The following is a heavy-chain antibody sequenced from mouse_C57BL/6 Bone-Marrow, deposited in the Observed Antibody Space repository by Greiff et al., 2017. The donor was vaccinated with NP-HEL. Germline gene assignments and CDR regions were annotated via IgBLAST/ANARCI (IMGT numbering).Heavy chain of an antibody. D-gene: IGHD1-1*01. V-gene: IGHV10-1*01. CDR2: IRSKSNNYAT. J-gene: IGHJ4*01. CDR1: GFSFNTYA. Sequence: EADGGLVQPKGSLKLSCAASGFSFNTYAMNWVRQAPGKGLEWVARIRSKSNNYATYYADSVKDRFTISRDDSESMLYLQMNNLKTEDTAMYYCVRLTVVGVDYWGQGTSVTVSS. CDR3: VRLTVVGVDY.